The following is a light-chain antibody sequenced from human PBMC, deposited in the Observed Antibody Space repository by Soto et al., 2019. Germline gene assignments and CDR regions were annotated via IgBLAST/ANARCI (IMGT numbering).Light chain of an antibody. Sequence: DIQMTQSPSTLSASVGDRVTITCRASQSISSWLAWYQQRPGKAPKLLIYDVSTLETGVPSRFSGSGSGTEFPLAISSLQPDDSATYYCQQYNSYSRTFGPGTKVEIK. J-gene: IGKJ1*01. CDR1: QSISSW. V-gene: IGKV1-5*01. CDR3: QQYNSYSRT. CDR2: DVS.